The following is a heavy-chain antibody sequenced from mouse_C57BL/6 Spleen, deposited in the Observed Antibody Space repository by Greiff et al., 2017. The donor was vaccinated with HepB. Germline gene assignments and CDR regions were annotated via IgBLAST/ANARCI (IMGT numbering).Heavy chain of an antibody. CDR1: GYTFTSYW. CDR3: ARRGYDSDYFDY. D-gene: IGHD2-13*01. Sequence: QVQLKQPGAELVRPGSSVKLSCKASGYTFTSYWMHWVKQRPIQGLEWIVNIDPSDSETHYNQKFKDKATLTVDKSSSTAYMQLSSLTSEDAAVDYCARRGYDSDYFDYWGQGTTLTVSS. V-gene: IGHV1-52*01. J-gene: IGHJ2*01. CDR2: IDPSDSET.